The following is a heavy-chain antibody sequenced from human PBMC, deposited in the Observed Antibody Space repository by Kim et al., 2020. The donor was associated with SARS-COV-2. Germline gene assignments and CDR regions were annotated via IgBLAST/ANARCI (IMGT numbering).Heavy chain of an antibody. CDR2: IWYDGSNK. CDR3: AREAASWNFYYYYGMDV. CDR1: GFTFSSYG. D-gene: IGHD1-7*01. J-gene: IGHJ6*02. Sequence: GGSLRLSCAASGFTFSSYGVHWVRQAPGKGLEWVAVIWYDGSNKYYADSVKGRFTISRDNSKNTLYLQMNSLRAEDTAVYYCAREAASWNFYYYYGMDVWGQGTTVTVSS. V-gene: IGHV3-33*01.